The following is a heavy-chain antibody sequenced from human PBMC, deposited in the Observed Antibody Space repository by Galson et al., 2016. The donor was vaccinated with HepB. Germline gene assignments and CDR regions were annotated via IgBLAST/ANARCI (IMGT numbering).Heavy chain of an antibody. V-gene: IGHV3-48*01. CDR1: GFTFNSYS. D-gene: IGHD3-10*01. Sequence: SLRLSCAASGFTFNSYSMNWVRQAPGKGLEWVSYISSSSATIYYADSVKGRFTISRDNAKNSLYLQMNSLRAEDTAVYYCAKCLWVRGVYPFDPWGQGTLVTVSS. CDR3: AKCLWVRGVYPFDP. J-gene: IGHJ5*02. CDR2: ISSSSATI.